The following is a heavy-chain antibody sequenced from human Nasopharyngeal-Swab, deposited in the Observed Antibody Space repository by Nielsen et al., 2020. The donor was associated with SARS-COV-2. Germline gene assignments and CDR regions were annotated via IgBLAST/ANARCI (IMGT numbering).Heavy chain of an antibody. CDR1: GCSISSSSYY. J-gene: IGHJ6*03. D-gene: IGHD3-22*01. CDR2: IYYSGST. V-gene: IGHV4-39*07. Sequence: SETLSLTCTVSGCSISSSSYYWGWMRQPTVNGLEWIGSIYYSGSTYYKPSLKSRVTISVDTSKNQFFLKLSSVTAADTAVYYWARVYYDSSGYYYYYYDYIDVWGKGTTVTVSS. CDR3: ARVYYDSSGYYYYYYDYIDV.